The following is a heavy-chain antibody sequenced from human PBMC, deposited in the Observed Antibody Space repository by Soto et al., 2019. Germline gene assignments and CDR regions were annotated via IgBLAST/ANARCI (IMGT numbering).Heavy chain of an antibody. V-gene: IGHV4-4*02. Sequence: QVQLQESGPGLVKPSGTLSLTCAVSGGSISSSNWWSWVSQPPGKGVEWIGEIYHSGSTNYTPSLKSRVTISVDKSKHQFSLQLSSVTAADTAVYYCARVVGGYYYGMDVWGQGTTVTVSS. CDR2: IYHSGST. D-gene: IGHD2-2*01. J-gene: IGHJ6*02. CDR1: GGSISSSNW. CDR3: ARVVGGYYYGMDV.